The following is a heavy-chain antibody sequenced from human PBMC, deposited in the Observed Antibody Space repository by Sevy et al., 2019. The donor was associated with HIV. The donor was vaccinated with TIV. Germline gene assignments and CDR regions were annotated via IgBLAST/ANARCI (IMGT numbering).Heavy chain of an antibody. D-gene: IGHD6-19*01. CDR3: ARVGSRRGSGGWYGEYYFDY. CDR2: IYYSGST. CDR1: GGSISSSSYY. Sequence: SETLSLTCTVSGGSISSSSYYWGCIRQPPGKGLEWIGSIYYSGSTYYNPSLKSRVTISVDTSKNYFSLRLNSVTAAETAVYYCARVGSRRGSGGWYGEYYFDYWGQGTLVTVSS. V-gene: IGHV4-39*02. J-gene: IGHJ4*02.